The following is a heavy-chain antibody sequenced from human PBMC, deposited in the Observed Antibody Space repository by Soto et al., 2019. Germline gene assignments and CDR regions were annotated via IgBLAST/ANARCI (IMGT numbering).Heavy chain of an antibody. CDR2: TYYRSKWYN. CDR3: VGSGSYLDAFDI. Sequence: SQTLSLTCAISGDSVSSNSAAWNWIRQSPSRGLEWLGRTYYRSKWYNDYAVSVKSRITINPDTSKNQFSLQLNSVTPEDTAAYYCVGSGSYLDAFDIWGQGTMVTVSS. D-gene: IGHD1-26*01. J-gene: IGHJ3*02. CDR1: GDSVSSNSAA. V-gene: IGHV6-1*01.